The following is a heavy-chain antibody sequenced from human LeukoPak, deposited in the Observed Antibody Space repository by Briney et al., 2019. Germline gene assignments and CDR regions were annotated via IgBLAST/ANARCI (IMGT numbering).Heavy chain of an antibody. CDR3: ARSTSPYSSGWYYFDY. J-gene: IGHJ4*02. D-gene: IGHD6-19*01. CDR1: GFTFTSYA. Sequence: ASVKVSCKASGFTFTSYAMNWVRQAPGQGLEWMGWINTNTGNPTYAQGFTGRFVFSLDTSVSTAYLQISSLKAEDTAVYYCARSTSPYSSGWYYFDYWGQGTLVTVSS. V-gene: IGHV7-4-1*02. CDR2: INTNTGNP.